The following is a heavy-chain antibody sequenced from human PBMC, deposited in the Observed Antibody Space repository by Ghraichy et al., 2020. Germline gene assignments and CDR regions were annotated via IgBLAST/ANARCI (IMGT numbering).Heavy chain of an antibody. V-gene: IGHV4-59*08. CDR3: AKNYYDSSGYEGKTIDAFDI. CDR2: IYYSGST. CDR1: GGSISSYY. Sequence: SQTLSLTCTVSGGSISSYYWSWIRQPPGKGLEWIGYIYYSGSTNYNPSLKSRVTISVDTSKNQFSLKLSSVTAADTAVYYCAKNYYDSSGYEGKTIDAFDILGQVTMVSVS. J-gene: IGHJ3*02. D-gene: IGHD3-22*01.